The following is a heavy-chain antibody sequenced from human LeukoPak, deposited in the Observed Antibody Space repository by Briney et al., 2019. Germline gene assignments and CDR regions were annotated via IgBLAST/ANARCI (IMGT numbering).Heavy chain of an antibody. J-gene: IGHJ6*02. CDR3: ARDLEPYGMDV. V-gene: IGHV1-24*01. CDR1: GSSLTELY. Sequence: ASVKVSCTVSGSSLTELYLYWVRQAPGKGLEWMGGFDVIDAKTFYAQKFQGRVTITADKSTSTAYMELSSLRSEDTAVYYCARDLEPYGMDVWGQGTTVTVSS. CDR2: FDVIDAKT. D-gene: IGHD1-1*01.